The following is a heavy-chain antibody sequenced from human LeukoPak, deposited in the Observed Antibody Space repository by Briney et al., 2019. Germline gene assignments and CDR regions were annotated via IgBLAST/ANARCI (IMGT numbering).Heavy chain of an antibody. CDR2: ISFDGTNK. D-gene: IGHD3-16*01. CDR3: ARGSPRSADYGGFDY. J-gene: IGHJ4*02. CDR1: GFTFSNYA. Sequence: SGGSLRLSCAVSGFTFSNYAMNWVRQAPGKGLEWVAVISFDGTNKYYADSVKGRSTISRDNSKNMLYLQMNSLRRDDTAVYYCARGSPRSADYGGFDYWGQGTLVTVSS. V-gene: IGHV3-30*03.